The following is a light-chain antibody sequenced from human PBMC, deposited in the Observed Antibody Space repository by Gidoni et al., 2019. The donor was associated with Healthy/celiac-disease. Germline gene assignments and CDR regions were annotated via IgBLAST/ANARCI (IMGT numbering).Light chain of an antibody. CDR1: QSMSSY. J-gene: IGKJ1*01. CDR2: AAS. Sequence: IQMPQSPSSLSAAVGDRVTITCRASQSMSSYLNWYQQKPGKAPKLLIYAASSVQSGVPSRFSGSGSGTDFTLTIRSLQPEDFATYYCKQSYSTPWTFGQGTKVEIK. V-gene: IGKV1-39*01. CDR3: KQSYSTPWT.